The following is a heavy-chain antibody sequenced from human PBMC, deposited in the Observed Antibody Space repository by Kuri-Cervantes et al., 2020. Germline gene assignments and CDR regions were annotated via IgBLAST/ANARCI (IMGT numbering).Heavy chain of an antibody. CDR2: IYYSGST. CDR3: ARQNDYDDYGDAFDI. CDR1: GGSISSNSYY. Sequence: SETLSLTCTVSGGSISSNSYYWGWIRQPPGKGLEWIGNIYYSGSTYYNPSLKSRVTISIDTSKNQFSLKLSSVTAADTAVYYCARQNDYDDYGDAFDIWGQGTMVTVSS. J-gene: IGHJ3*02. D-gene: IGHD4-17*01. V-gene: IGHV4-39*07.